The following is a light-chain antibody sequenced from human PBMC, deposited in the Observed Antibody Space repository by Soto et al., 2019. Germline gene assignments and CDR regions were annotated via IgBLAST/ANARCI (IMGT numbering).Light chain of an antibody. CDR2: QDS. CDR3: QAWDSSHHVV. J-gene: IGLJ2*01. V-gene: IGLV3-1*01. Sequence: SYELTQPPSVSVSPGQTASITCSGDKLGDKYACWYQQKPGQSPVLVIYQDSKRPSGIPVRFSGSNSGNTATLTISGTQAMDEADYYCQAWDSSHHVVFGGGTQLTVL. CDR1: KLGDKY.